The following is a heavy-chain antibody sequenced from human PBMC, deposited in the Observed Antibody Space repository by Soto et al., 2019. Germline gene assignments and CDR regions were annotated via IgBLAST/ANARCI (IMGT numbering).Heavy chain of an antibody. CDR1: GGTFSSYA. V-gene: IGHV1-69*13. CDR3: ARAITGSDAFDI. Sequence: SVKVSCKASGGTFSSYAISWVRQAPGQGLEWMGGIIPIFGTANYAQKFQGRVTITADESTSTAYMELSSLRSEGTAVYYCARAITGSDAFDIWGQGTMLTVSS. D-gene: IGHD1-20*01. J-gene: IGHJ3*02. CDR2: IIPIFGTA.